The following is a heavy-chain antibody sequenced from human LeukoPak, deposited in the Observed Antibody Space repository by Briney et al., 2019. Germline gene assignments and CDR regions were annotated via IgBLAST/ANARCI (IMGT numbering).Heavy chain of an antibody. Sequence: PGGSLRLSCAASGFSFDDYAMHWVRQAPGKGLEWVSGISWNSGGVVYADSVKGRFTISRDNSKNTLYLQMNSLRAEDTAVYYCAKDEGYYYYMDVWGKGTTVTISS. CDR2: ISWNSGGV. J-gene: IGHJ6*03. CDR1: GFSFDDYA. V-gene: IGHV3-9*01. CDR3: AKDEGYYYYMDV.